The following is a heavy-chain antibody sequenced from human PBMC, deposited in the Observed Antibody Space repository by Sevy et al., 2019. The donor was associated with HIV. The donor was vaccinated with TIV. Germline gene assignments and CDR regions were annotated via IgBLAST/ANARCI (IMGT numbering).Heavy chain of an antibody. CDR1: GFTFSSYS. J-gene: IGHJ4*02. CDR2: ISSSSSTI. Sequence: GGCLRLSCAASGFTFSSYSMNWVRQAPGKGLEWVSYISSSSSTIYYADSVKGRFTISRDNAKNSLYLQMNSLRAEDTAVYYCARLSGYSSSWSYFDYWGQGTLVTVSS. CDR3: ARLSGYSSSWSYFDY. D-gene: IGHD6-13*01. V-gene: IGHV3-48*01.